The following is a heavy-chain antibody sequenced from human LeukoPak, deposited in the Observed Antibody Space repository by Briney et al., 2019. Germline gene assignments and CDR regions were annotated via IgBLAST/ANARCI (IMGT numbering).Heavy chain of an antibody. D-gene: IGHD1-26*01. CDR2: IDYSGTT. V-gene: IGHV4-39*02. J-gene: IGHJ4*02. CDR1: GGSISSSGYY. Sequence: PETLSLTCTVSGGSISSSGYYWGWIRQPPGQGLEWLGTIDYSGTTYHNPSLKSRVTISIDTSKNHFSLKLNSVTAADTAVYYCTRDSGSWTVDYWGQGTLVTVSS. CDR3: TRDSGSWTVDY.